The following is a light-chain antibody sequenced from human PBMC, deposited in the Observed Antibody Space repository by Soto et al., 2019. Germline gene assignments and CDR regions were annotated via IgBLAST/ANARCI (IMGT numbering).Light chain of an antibody. J-gene: IGLJ1*01. Sequence: QSALTQPASVAGSPGQSITISCTGTSSDVDFYNSVSWYQQHPGKAPKLIIYEVSNRSSGVSSRFSGSKSGNTASLTISGLRAEDEADYYCSSSTLTSYVFGTGTKVTVL. V-gene: IGLV2-14*01. CDR1: SSDVDFYNS. CDR3: SSSTLTSYV. CDR2: EVS.